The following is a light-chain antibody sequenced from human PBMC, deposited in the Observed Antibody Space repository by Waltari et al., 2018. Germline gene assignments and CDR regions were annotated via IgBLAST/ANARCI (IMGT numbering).Light chain of an antibody. CDR2: LAS. Sequence: DIVMTQSPLSLPVTPGEPASNSCRSSQSLLHSNGYNYLDWYLQKPGQSPQVLIYLASYRASGVPDRFSGSGSGTEFTLKISRVEAEDVGVYYCMQARQTPWTFGQGTKVEIK. J-gene: IGKJ1*01. CDR1: QSLLHSNGYNY. CDR3: MQARQTPWT. V-gene: IGKV2-28*01.